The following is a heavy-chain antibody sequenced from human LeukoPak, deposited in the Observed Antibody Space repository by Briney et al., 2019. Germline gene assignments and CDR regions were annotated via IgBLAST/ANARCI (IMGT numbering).Heavy chain of an antibody. J-gene: IGHJ4*02. V-gene: IGHV3-43*01. CDR3: AKVSGGPANYFDY. D-gene: IGHD1-26*01. CDR2: ISWDGGST. CDR1: GFTFDDYT. Sequence: PGGSLRLSCAASGFTFDDYTMHWVRQAPGKGLEWVSLISWDGGSTYYADSVKGRFTISRDNSKNSLYLQMNSLRTEDTALYYCAKVSGGPANYFDYWGQGTLVTVSS.